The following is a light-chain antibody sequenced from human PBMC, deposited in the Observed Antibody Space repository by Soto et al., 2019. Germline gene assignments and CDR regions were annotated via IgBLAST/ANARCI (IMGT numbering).Light chain of an antibody. Sequence: QSALTQPASVSGSPGQSITIPCTGTTSDIGGYNYVSWYQQHPGKVPKVIIFGVSDRPSGVSNRFSGSKSGNTASLTISGLQAEDEADYYCSSYTNISTLVFGGGTKVTVL. CDR1: TSDIGGYNY. CDR2: GVS. J-gene: IGLJ3*02. V-gene: IGLV2-14*01. CDR3: SSYTNISTLV.